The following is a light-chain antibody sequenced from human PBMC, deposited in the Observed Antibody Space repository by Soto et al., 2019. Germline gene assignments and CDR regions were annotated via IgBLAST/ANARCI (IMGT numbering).Light chain of an antibody. J-gene: IGKJ1*01. CDR1: QSIGNW. V-gene: IGKV1-5*03. CDR2: EAS. Sequence: RMTKSPSTPSASLGDSVTITCRASQSIGNWLAWYQQKPGRAPKFLIYEASSLESGVPSRFSGSGSGTEFTLTISGLQPDDFATYYCQQYKSYPLTFGQGTKVDI. CDR3: QQYKSYPLT.